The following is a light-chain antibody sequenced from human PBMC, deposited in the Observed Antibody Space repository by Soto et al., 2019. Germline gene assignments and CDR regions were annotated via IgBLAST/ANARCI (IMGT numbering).Light chain of an antibody. CDR1: QAISTY. CDR2: AAS. Sequence: IQLTQSPSSLSASIGDRVTIPCRASQAISTYLAWYQHKPGKAPKLLLSAASTLQSGVPSRFSGSGSGTDFSLTISSLQPEEFATYYCRHLNSYPSVQFGQGTKVEIK. V-gene: IGKV1-9*01. J-gene: IGKJ1*01. CDR3: RHLNSYPSVQ.